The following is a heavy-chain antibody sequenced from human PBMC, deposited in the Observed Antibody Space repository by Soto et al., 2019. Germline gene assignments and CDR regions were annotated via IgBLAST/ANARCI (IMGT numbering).Heavy chain of an antibody. D-gene: IGHD6-19*01. J-gene: IGHJ4*02. CDR3: ARVEAGTFDY. V-gene: IGHV4-59*01. CDR2: IYYSGTT. Sequence: SETLSLTCTVSGGSISAYYWSRIRQPPGKGLEWIGYIYYSGTTNYNPSLKSRVTISVDTSKTQFSLKLTSVTAADTAVYYCARVEAGTFDYWGQGTLVTVSS. CDR1: GGSISAYY.